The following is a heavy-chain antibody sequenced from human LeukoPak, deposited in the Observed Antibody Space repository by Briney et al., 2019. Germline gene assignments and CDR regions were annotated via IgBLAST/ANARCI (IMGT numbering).Heavy chain of an antibody. Sequence: SVKVSCKASGGTFSSYAISWVRQAPGQGLEWMGGIIPIFGTANYAQKFQGRVTITTDESTSTAYMELSSLRSEDTAVYYCARGPTYYDFWSGYYPANYYYYYYMDVWGKGTTVTVSS. J-gene: IGHJ6*03. CDR2: IIPIFGTA. V-gene: IGHV1-69*05. D-gene: IGHD3-3*01. CDR3: ARGPTYYDFWSGYYPANYYYYYYMDV. CDR1: GGTFSSYA.